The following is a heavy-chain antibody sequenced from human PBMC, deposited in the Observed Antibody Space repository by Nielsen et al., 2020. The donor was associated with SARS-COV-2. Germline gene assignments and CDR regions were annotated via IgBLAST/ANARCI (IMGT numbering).Heavy chain of an antibody. D-gene: IGHD3-22*01. V-gene: IGHV1-24*01. CDR1: GYTLTELS. J-gene: IGHJ4*02. Sequence: ASVKVSCKVSGYTLTELSMHWVRQAPGKGLEWMGGFDPEDGETIYAQKFQGRVTMTEDTSTDTAYMELRSLRSDDTAVYYCAREWDDYESSAYDLWGQGTPVSVSS. CDR2: FDPEDGET. CDR3: AREWDDYESSAYDL.